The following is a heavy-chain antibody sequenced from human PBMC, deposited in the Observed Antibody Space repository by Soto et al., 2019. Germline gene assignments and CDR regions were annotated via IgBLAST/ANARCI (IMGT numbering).Heavy chain of an antibody. V-gene: IGHV1-2*02. CDR3: ARENGVVLWFGEHVHHPFDY. Sequence: ASVKVSCKASGYTFTGYYMHWVRQAPGQGLEWMGWINPNSGGTNYAQKFQGRVTMTRDTSISTAYMELSRLRSDDTAVYYCARENGVVLWFGEHVHHPFDYWGQGTLVTVSS. J-gene: IGHJ4*02. D-gene: IGHD3-10*01. CDR1: GYTFTGYY. CDR2: INPNSGGT.